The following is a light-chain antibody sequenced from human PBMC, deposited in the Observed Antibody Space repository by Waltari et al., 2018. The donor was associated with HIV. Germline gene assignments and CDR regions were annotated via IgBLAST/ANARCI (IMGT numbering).Light chain of an antibody. Sequence: DIVMTQSPDSLAVSLGERAPIPSKSSQNFLYRSNNKTVLAWYQQRPGQSPKLLIYWAATRESGVPDRFSGSGSGTDFTLTISSLQAEDVAVYYCHQYYTTPWTFGQGTKVEIK. CDR1: QNFLYRSNNKTV. V-gene: IGKV4-1*01. CDR2: WAA. CDR3: HQYYTTPWT. J-gene: IGKJ1*01.